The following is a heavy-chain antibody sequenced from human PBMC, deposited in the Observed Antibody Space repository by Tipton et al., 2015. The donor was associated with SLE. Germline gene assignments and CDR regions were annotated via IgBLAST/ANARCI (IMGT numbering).Heavy chain of an antibody. CDR3: AKDRDYGDPGWFDP. D-gene: IGHD4-17*01. Sequence: SLRLSCAASGFTFSSYSMNWVRQAPGKGLEWVSAISGSGGSTYYADSVKGRFTISRDNSKNTLYLQMNSLRAEDTAVYYCAKDRDYGDPGWFDPWGQGTLVTVSS. J-gene: IGHJ5*02. V-gene: IGHV3-23*01. CDR1: GFTFSSYS. CDR2: ISGSGGST.